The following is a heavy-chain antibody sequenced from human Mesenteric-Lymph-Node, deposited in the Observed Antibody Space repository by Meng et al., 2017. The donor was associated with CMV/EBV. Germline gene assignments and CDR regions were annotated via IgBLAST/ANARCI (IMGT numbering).Heavy chain of an antibody. CDR2: IRSKAYGGTT. V-gene: IGHV3-49*04. J-gene: IGHJ6*02. CDR3: ARVRALLTLPSPDYYGMSV. Sequence: GGSLRLSCTASGFTFGDYAMSWVRQAPGKGLEWVGFIRSKAYGGTTENAASVKDRFSMSRDDSKSIAYLQMDSLKIEDTAVYYCARVRALLTLPSPDYYGMSVWGQGTTVTVSS. CDR1: GFTFGDYA. D-gene: IGHD2-15*01.